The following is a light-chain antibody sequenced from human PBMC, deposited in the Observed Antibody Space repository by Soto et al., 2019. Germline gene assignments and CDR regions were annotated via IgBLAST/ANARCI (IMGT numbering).Light chain of an antibody. Sequence: EIAMTQSPATLSVSPGERATLSCRASRSVSSNLAWYQQKPGQAPRLLMYGASTRATGIPARFSGSGSGTEFTLTISSLQSEDFAVYYCQQYNNWPPYTFGQGTKVDIK. J-gene: IGKJ2*01. V-gene: IGKV3-15*01. CDR3: QQYNNWPPYT. CDR1: RSVSSN. CDR2: GAS.